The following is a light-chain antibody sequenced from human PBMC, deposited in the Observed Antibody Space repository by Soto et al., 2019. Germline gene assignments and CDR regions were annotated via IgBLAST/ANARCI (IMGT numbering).Light chain of an antibody. Sequence: DIQMTQSPSSLSASVGDRVTITCRASQTIIRYLNWYQQKPGRAPNLLIYAASSLQSGVPSRFIGSVSGTEFTLTISSLQPEDFATYYCQQSYSTLFTFGPGTKVDIK. CDR1: QTIIRY. J-gene: IGKJ3*01. V-gene: IGKV1-39*01. CDR3: QQSYSTLFT. CDR2: AAS.